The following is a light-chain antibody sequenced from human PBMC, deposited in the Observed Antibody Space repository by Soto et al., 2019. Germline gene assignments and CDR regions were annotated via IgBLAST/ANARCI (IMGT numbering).Light chain of an antibody. Sequence: QSALTQPASVSGSPGQSITISCTGTSSDVGGHKYVSWYQHHADKAPKLMIYEVSNRPSGVSNRFSGSKSGNTASLTIYGLQAEDEAEYYCSSFSSTSTLYVFGTGTKLTVL. CDR1: SSDVGGHKY. V-gene: IGLV2-14*01. CDR3: SSFSSTSTLYV. CDR2: EVS. J-gene: IGLJ1*01.